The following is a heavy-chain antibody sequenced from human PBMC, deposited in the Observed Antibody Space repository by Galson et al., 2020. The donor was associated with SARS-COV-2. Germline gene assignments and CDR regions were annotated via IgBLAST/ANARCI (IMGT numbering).Heavy chain of an antibody. CDR1: GFTFSSYD. Sequence: GGSLRLSCAASGFTFSSYDMHWVRQATGNGLEWVSAIGTAGDTYYPGSVKGRFTISRENAKNSLYLQMNSLRAGDTAVYYCARGLGRGYSYGYFYDAFDIWGQGTMVTVSS. J-gene: IGHJ3*02. CDR2: IGTAGDT. V-gene: IGHV3-13*01. CDR3: ARGLGRGYSYGYFYDAFDI. D-gene: IGHD5-18*01.